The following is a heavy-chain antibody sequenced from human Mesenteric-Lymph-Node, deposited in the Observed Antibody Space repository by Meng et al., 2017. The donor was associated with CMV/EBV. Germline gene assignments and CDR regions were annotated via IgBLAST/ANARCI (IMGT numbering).Heavy chain of an antibody. J-gene: IGHJ4*02. Sequence: KISCQGSGYSFSSYWIGWVRRMPGAGLEWMEIIYPADSATRYSPSFQGQVTISADKSISTAYLQWSSLKASDTAMYYCARGYSRVDYWGQGTLVTVSS. D-gene: IGHD5-18*01. CDR3: ARGYSRVDY. V-gene: IGHV5-51*01. CDR2: IYPADSAT. CDR1: GYSFSSYW.